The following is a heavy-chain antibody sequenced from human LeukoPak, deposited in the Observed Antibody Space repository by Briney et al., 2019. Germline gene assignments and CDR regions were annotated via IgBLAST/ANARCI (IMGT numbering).Heavy chain of an antibody. D-gene: IGHD3-9*01. Sequence: GASVKVSCEVSGYTLTELSMHWVRQAPGKGLEWMGGFDPEDGETIYAQKFQGRVTMTEDTSTDTAYMELSSLRSEDTAVYYCATLFAPPDILTGFPYYFDYWGQGTLVTVSS. V-gene: IGHV1-24*01. CDR1: GYTLTELS. J-gene: IGHJ4*02. CDR3: ATLFAPPDILTGFPYYFDY. CDR2: FDPEDGET.